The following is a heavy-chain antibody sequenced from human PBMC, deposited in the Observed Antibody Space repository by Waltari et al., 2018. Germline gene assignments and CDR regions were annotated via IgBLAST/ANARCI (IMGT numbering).Heavy chain of an antibody. CDR3: ARVRRRTIFGVVILGY. Sequence: INWVRQATGQGLEWMGWMNPNSGNTGYAQKFQGRVTMTRNTSISTAYMELSSLRSEDTAVYYCARVRRRTIFGVVILGYWGQGTLVTVSS. D-gene: IGHD3-3*01. CDR2: MNPNSGNT. V-gene: IGHV1-8*01. J-gene: IGHJ4*02.